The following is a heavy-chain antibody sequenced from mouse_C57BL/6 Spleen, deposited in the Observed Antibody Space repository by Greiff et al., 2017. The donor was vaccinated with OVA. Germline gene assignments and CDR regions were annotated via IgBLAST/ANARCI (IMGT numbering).Heavy chain of an antibody. J-gene: IGHJ2*01. CDR1: GFTFSSYA. Sequence: EVMLVESGEGLVKPGGSLKLSCAASGFTFSSYAMSWVRQTPEKRLEWVAYISSGGDYIYYADTVKGRFTISRDNARNTLYLQMSSLKSEDTAMYYCTRGRRYYGSSPYYFDYWGQGTTLTVSS. D-gene: IGHD1-1*01. V-gene: IGHV5-9-1*02. CDR2: ISSGGDYI. CDR3: TRGRRYYGSSPYYFDY.